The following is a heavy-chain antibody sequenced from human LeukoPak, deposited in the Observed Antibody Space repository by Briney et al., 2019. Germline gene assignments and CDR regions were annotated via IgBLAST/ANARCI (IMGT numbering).Heavy chain of an antibody. CDR2: INPNGGGR. CDR1: GYTFTGYY. Sequence: ASVKVSCKASGYTFTGYYLHWVRQAPGQGLEWMGWINPNGGGREYAQKFQGKVNMTRDTAISTAYMELSSLTFDDTAIYYCARVGYFYGSGSQTGGYLDYWGQGTLVTVSS. D-gene: IGHD3-10*01. J-gene: IGHJ4*02. CDR3: ARVGYFYGSGSQTGGYLDY. V-gene: IGHV1-2*02.